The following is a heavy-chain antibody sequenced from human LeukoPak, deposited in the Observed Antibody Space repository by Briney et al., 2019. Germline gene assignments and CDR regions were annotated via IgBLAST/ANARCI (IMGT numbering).Heavy chain of an antibody. D-gene: IGHD1-7*01. Sequence: SVKVSCKASGGTFSSYTISWVRQAPEQGLEWMGRIIPILGIANYAQKFQGRVTITADKSTSTAYMELSSLRSEDTAVYYCARENAGTTSPDYYYYYYGMDVWGQGTTVTVSS. CDR2: IIPILGIA. V-gene: IGHV1-69*04. CDR3: ARENAGTTSPDYYYYYYGMDV. CDR1: GGTFSSYT. J-gene: IGHJ6*02.